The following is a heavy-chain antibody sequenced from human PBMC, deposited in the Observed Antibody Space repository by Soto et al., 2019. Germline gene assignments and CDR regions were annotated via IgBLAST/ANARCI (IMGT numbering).Heavy chain of an antibody. J-gene: IGHJ4*02. V-gene: IGHV4-31*03. Sequence: PSETLSLTCTVSGGSISSGGYYWSWIRQHPGKGLEWIGYIYYSGSTYYNPSLKSRVTISVDTSKNQFSLKLSSVTAADTAVYYCARSSGYTPILYYFDYWGQGTLVTVSS. CDR1: GGSISSGGYY. D-gene: IGHD3-22*01. CDR3: ARSSGYTPILYYFDY. CDR2: IYYSGST.